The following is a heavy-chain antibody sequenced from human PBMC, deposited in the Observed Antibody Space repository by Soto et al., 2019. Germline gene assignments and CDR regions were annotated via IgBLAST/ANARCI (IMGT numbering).Heavy chain of an antibody. Sequence: GGSLRLSCAASGFTFSSYGMHWVRQAPGKGLEWVAVIWYDGSNKYYADSVKGRFTISRDDSKNTLYLQMNSLRAEDTAVYYCARDLPHDSSGSQIPWYAFDIWGQGTMVTVS. V-gene: IGHV3-33*01. D-gene: IGHD3-22*01. J-gene: IGHJ3*02. CDR3: ARDLPHDSSGSQIPWYAFDI. CDR2: IWYDGSNK. CDR1: GFTFSSYG.